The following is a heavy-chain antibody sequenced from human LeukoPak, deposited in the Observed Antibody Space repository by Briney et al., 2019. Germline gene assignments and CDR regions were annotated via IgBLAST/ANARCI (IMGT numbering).Heavy chain of an antibody. CDR1: GGSISSYY. V-gene: IGHV4-59*01. CDR2: IYYSGST. J-gene: IGHJ6*03. Sequence: SETLSLTCTVSGGSISSYYWSWIRQPPGKGLEWIGYIYYSGSTNYNPSLKSRVTISVDTSNNQFSLKLSCGTPAAPAVYYCARAPGGDCSSTSCTQPNYYYYYYMDVWGKGTTVTVSS. D-gene: IGHD2-2*01. CDR3: ARAPGGDCSSTSCTQPNYYYYYYMDV.